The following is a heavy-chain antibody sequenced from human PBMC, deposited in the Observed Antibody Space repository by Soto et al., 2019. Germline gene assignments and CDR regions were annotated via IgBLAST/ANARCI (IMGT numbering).Heavy chain of an antibody. D-gene: IGHD2-15*01. V-gene: IGHV5-10-1*01. Sequence: GESLKISCKGSGYRFTSFWLNWVRQIPGKGLEWMGRIDPSDSFINYSPPFGGHVTVSADKSISTAYLQWSSLQASDTAIYYCARPASGGSRDAFDIWGQGTMVTVS. CDR2: IDPSDSFI. J-gene: IGHJ3*02. CDR3: ARPASGGSRDAFDI. CDR1: GYRFTSFW.